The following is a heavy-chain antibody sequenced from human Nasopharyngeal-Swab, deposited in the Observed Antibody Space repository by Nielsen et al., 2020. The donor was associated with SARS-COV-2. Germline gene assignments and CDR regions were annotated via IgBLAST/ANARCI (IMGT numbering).Heavy chain of an antibody. J-gene: IGHJ3*02. CDR2: IYTSGST. CDR3: ATEVGATDAFDI. D-gene: IGHD1-26*01. V-gene: IGHV4-61*02. CDR1: GGSISSGGYY. Sequence: SETLSLTCTVSGGSISSGGYYWSWIRQPAGKGLEWIGRIYTSGSTNYNPSLKSRVTISVDTSKNQFSLKLSSVTAADTAVYYCATEVGATDAFDIWGQGTMVTVSS.